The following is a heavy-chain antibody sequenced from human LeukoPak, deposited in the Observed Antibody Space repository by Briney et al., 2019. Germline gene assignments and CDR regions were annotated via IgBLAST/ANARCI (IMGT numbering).Heavy chain of an antibody. Sequence: ASVKVSCKASGYTFTGYYMHWVRQAPGQGLEWMGWINPNSGGSNYAQKFQGRVTMTRDTSISTAYMELSRLRSDDTAVYYCARWYSSSSFREFYYFDYWGQGTLVTVSS. J-gene: IGHJ4*02. V-gene: IGHV1-2*02. CDR1: GYTFTGYY. CDR2: INPNSGGS. D-gene: IGHD6-6*01. CDR3: ARWYSSSSFREFYYFDY.